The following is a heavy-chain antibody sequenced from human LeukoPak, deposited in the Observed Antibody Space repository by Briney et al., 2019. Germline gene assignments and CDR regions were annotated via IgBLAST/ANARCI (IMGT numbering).Heavy chain of an antibody. J-gene: IGHJ4*02. V-gene: IGHV3-48*02. CDR3: ARDLSGWYLLDY. CDR1: GFTFSSYA. Sequence: GGSLRLSCAASGFTFSSYAMSWVRQAPGKGLEWVSAISTSASTIYYADSVKGRFTISRDNAKNSLYLQMNSLKDEDTAVYYCARDLSGWYLLDYWGQGTLVTVSS. CDR2: ISTSASTI. D-gene: IGHD6-19*01.